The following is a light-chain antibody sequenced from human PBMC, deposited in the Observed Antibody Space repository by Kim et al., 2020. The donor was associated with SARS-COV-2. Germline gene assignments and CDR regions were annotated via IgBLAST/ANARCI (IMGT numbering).Light chain of an antibody. J-gene: IGLJ2*01. CDR2: DVS. V-gene: IGLV2-14*03. Sequence: GQSITISCTGTSSDVGGYNYVSWYQQHPGKAPKLMIYDVSNRPSGVSNRFSGSKSGNTASLTISGLHAEDEADYYCSSYTSSSTLLFGGGTQLTVL. CDR3: SSYTSSSTLL. CDR1: SSDVGGYNY.